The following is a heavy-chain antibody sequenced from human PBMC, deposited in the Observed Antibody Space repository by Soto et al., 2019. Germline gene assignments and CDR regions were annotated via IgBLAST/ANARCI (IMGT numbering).Heavy chain of an antibody. Sequence: SETLSLTCTVSGGSISSYYWSWIRQPPGKGLEWIGYIYYSGSTNYNPSLKSRVTISVDTPKNQFSLKLSSVTAADTAVYYCARCKLSWVRAFDIWGQGTMGSVAS. CDR2: IYYSGST. V-gene: IGHV4-59*01. D-gene: IGHD3-10*01. CDR3: ARCKLSWVRAFDI. CDR1: GGSISSYY. J-gene: IGHJ3*02.